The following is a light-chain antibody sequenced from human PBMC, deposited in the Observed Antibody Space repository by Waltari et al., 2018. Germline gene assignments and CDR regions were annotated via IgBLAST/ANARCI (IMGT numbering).Light chain of an antibody. CDR3: QAWDRNTYVV. J-gene: IGLJ2*01. Sequence: SYELTQPPSVSVSPGQTARITCSGDKLEDRYVCWYPQKPGQSPVLVLHQDSKRPSGIPERFSGFNSGNTATLTISETQAMDEADYYCQAWDRNTYVVFGGGTKLTVL. CDR2: QDS. V-gene: IGLV3-1*01. CDR1: KLEDRY.